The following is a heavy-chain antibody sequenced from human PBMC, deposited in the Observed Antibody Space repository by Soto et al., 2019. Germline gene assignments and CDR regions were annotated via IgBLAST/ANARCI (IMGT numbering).Heavy chain of an antibody. Sequence: PSETLSLTCTVSGGSISSGCYYWSWIRQHPGKGLEWIGYIYYSGSTYYNPSLKSRVTISVDTSKNQFSLKLSSVTAADTAVYYCARDRAVRSELSGWYHYYYYYYMDVWGKGTTVTVSS. J-gene: IGHJ6*03. CDR1: GGSISSGCYY. CDR3: ARDRAVRSELSGWYHYYYYYYMDV. CDR2: IYYSGST. V-gene: IGHV4-31*03. D-gene: IGHD6-19*01.